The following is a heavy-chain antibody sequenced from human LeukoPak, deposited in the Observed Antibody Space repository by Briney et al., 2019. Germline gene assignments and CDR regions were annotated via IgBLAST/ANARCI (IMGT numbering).Heavy chain of an antibody. CDR2: INPNSGGT. D-gene: IGHD7-27*01. CDR3: AREPDRWGAAFDI. J-gene: IGHJ3*02. Sequence: ASVKVSCKASGYTFTGYYMHWVRQAPGQGLEWMGWINPNSGGTSYAQKFQGRVTMTRDTSISTVYMELSRLRSDDTAVYYCAREPDRWGAAFDIWGQGTMVIVTS. V-gene: IGHV1-2*02. CDR1: GYTFTGYY.